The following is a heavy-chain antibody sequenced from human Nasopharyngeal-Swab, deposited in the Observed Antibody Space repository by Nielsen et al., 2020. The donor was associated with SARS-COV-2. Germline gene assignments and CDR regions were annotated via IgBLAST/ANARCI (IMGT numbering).Heavy chain of an antibody. V-gene: IGHV1-18*04. CDR3: ARTGTGWLDS. CDR1: NYTFTTYG. CDR2: ISAYDGNT. J-gene: IGHJ5*01. Sequence: ASVKVSCKASNYTFTTYGISWVRQAPGQGLEWMGWISAYDGNTNFAQNFQGRVTMTRDTFTSTAYMELRSLRSDDTAVYYCARTGTGWLDSWGQGTLVTVSS. D-gene: IGHD1/OR15-1a*01.